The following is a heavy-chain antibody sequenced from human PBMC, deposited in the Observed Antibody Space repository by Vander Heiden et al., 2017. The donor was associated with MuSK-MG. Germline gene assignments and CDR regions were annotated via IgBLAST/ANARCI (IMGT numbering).Heavy chain of an antibody. D-gene: IGHD6-19*01. J-gene: IGHJ5*02. CDR2: ISSSSSTI. Sequence: EVQLVESGGGLVQPGGSLRLSCAASGFTFSSYSMNWVRQAPGKGLEWVSYISSSSSTIYYADSVKGRFTISRDNAKNSLYLQMNSLRDEDTAVYYCARVVKQWLDNWFDPWGQGTLVTVSS. V-gene: IGHV3-48*02. CDR3: ARVVKQWLDNWFDP. CDR1: GFTFSSYS.